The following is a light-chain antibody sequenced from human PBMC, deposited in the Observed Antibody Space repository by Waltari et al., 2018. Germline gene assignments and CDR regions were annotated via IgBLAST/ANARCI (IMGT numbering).Light chain of an antibody. Sequence: SSEVTQDPSVSVALGQTVRIPCQGDILRGHFASWYQQMPGQAPILVIYGQNARPSGIPDRFSGSASGDTASLTITGVQAEDEADYYCNCRDTSGNHYVFGPGTKVTVL. CDR1: ILRGHF. J-gene: IGLJ1*01. CDR2: GQN. V-gene: IGLV3-19*01. CDR3: NCRDTSGNHYV.